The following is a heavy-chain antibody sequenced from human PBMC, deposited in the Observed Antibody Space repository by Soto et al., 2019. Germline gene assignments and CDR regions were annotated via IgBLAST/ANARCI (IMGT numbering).Heavy chain of an antibody. Sequence: EVQLVESGGGLVQPGGSLRLSCAASGYTFSSYWMHWVRQAPGKGLVWVSRINSDGRSTYYADSVKGRFTISRDNAKNTLYLQMNSLRAEDTAVYYCARHVAGHRDYWGQGTLVTVSS. CDR3: ARHVAGHRDY. J-gene: IGHJ4*02. CDR1: GYTFSSYW. D-gene: IGHD2-15*01. CDR2: INSDGRST. V-gene: IGHV3-74*01.